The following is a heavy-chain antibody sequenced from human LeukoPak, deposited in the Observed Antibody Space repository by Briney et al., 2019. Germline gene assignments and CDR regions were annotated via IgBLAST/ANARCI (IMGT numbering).Heavy chain of an antibody. CDR1: GYSFTSYW. D-gene: IGHD3-10*01. V-gene: IGHV5-51*01. CDR2: IYPGDSDT. CDR3: ASLASSGSSMFYFDY. J-gene: IGHJ4*02. Sequence: GESLKISCKGSGYSFTSYWIGWVRQMPGKGLEWMGIIYPGDSDTRYSPSFQGQVTISADKSISTAYLQWSSLKASDTAMYYCASLASSGSSMFYFDYWGQGTLVTVSS.